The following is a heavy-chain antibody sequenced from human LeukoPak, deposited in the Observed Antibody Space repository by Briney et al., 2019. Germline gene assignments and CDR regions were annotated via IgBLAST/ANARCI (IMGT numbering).Heavy chain of an antibody. CDR1: GYTFTSYY. CDR3: ARDPPHYYDSSGYPPNRDDY. CDR2: INPSGGST. D-gene: IGHD3-22*01. V-gene: IGHV1-46*01. J-gene: IGHJ4*02. Sequence: ASVKVSCKASGYTFTSYYMHWVRQAPGQGLEWMGIINPSGGSTSYAQKFQGRVTITADKSTSTAYMELSSLRSEDTAVYYCARDPPHYYDSSGYPPNRDDYWGQGTLVTVSS.